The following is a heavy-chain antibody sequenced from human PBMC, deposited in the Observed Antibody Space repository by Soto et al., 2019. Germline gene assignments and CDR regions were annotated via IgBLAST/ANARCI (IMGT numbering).Heavy chain of an antibody. CDR2: INYSGST. CDR1: GGSFSGCY. Sequence: QVQLQQWGAGLLKPSETLSLTCAVYGGSFSGCYWSWLCQPPGKGPEGIGEINYSGSTKYNPSLESRVTISVDTSKNQFSLELNSVSAADTAVYYCARTGGMDVWSQGATVTVSS. J-gene: IGHJ6*02. V-gene: IGHV4-34*01. CDR3: ARTGGMDV.